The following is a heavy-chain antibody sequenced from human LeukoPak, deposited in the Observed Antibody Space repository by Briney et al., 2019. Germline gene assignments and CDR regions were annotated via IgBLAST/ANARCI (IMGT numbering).Heavy chain of an antibody. J-gene: IGHJ4*02. V-gene: IGHV3-21*01. CDR1: GFTFSSYA. D-gene: IGHD6-6*01. Sequence: GGSLRLSCAASGFTFSSYAMNWVRQAPGKGLEWVSSISGGASYLYYADSVKGRFTISRDNAKNSLYLQMNSLRAEDTAVYYCARDHSSSSGLDYWGQGTLVTVSS. CDR3: ARDHSSSSGLDY. CDR2: ISGGASYL.